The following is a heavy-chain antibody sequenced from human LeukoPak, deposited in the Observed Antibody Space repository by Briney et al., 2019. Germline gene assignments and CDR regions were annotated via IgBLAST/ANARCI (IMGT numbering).Heavy chain of an antibody. CDR3: AKKSLWSGPFDY. V-gene: IGHV3-23*01. D-gene: IGHD3-3*01. CDR1: GFIFSNYA. CDR2: ITGSGGGS. Sequence: GGSLRLSCIASGFIFSNYAMSWVRQAPGKGLEWVSIITGSGGGSYYADSVKGRFTLSRDNSKNTLYLQMNSLRVEDTAVYFCAKKSLWSGPFDYWGQGTPVTV. J-gene: IGHJ4*02.